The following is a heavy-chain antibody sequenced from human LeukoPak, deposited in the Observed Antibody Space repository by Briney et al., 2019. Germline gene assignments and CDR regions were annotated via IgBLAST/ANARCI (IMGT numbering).Heavy chain of an antibody. Sequence: GGSLRLSCAASGFIFSNYGMHWVRQAPGKGLEWVALIWYDGSNKYYTDSVKGRLTISRDNSKDTLFLQMNSLRAEDTAVYYCAREGPRGNSQFDYWGQGTLVTVSS. CDR3: AREGPRGNSQFDY. CDR1: GFIFSNYG. J-gene: IGHJ4*02. CDR2: IWYDGSNK. D-gene: IGHD2/OR15-2a*01. V-gene: IGHV3-33*01.